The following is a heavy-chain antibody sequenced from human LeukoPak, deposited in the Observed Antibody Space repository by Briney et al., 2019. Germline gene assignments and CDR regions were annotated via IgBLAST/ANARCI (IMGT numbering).Heavy chain of an antibody. Sequence: ASVKVSCKASGYTFTSYDINWERQATGQGLEWMGWMNPNSGNTGYAQKFQGRVTMTRNTSISTAYMELSSLRSEDTAVYYCARGSRGCSSTSCYRVNYYYYYMDVWGKGTTVTVSS. CDR1: GYTFTSYD. V-gene: IGHV1-8*01. D-gene: IGHD2-2*02. J-gene: IGHJ6*03. CDR2: MNPNSGNT. CDR3: ARGSRGCSSTSCYRVNYYYYYMDV.